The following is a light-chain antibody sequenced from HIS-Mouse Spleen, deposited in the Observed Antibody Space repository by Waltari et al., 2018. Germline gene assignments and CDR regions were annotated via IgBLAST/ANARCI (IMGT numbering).Light chain of an antibody. J-gene: IGKJ3*01. V-gene: IGKV1-33*01. Sequence: DIQMNQSPSSLSASVGDRVTITCQASQDISNYLNWYQQKPGKAPKLLIYDASNLETGVPSRFSGSGSGTDFTFTISSLQPEAIATYYCQQYDNLPITVGPGTKVDIK. CDR2: DAS. CDR3: QQYDNLPIT. CDR1: QDISNY.